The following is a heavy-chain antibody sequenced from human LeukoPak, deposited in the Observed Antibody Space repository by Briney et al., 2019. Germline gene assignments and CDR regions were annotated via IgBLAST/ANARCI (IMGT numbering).Heavy chain of an antibody. CDR1: GGSISSYF. CDR3: ARTAGVRWFDP. V-gene: IGHV4-59*01. Sequence: SETLSLTCTVSGGSISSYFWSWIRQPPGKGLEWIGYIYYSGSSNYNPSLKSRVTISVDTSKNQLSLKLRSVTAADTAVYYCARTAGVRWFDPWGQGTLVTVSS. D-gene: IGHD3-3*01. CDR2: IYYSGSS. J-gene: IGHJ5*02.